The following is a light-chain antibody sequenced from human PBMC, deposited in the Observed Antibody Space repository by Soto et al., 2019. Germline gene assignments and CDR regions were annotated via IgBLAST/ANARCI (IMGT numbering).Light chain of an antibody. J-gene: IGKJ1*01. CDR1: QSFNSTY. CDR2: GAS. Sequence: EIVLTQSPGTLSLSPGERATLSCSASQSFNSTYLAWYQQKPGQAPRLLIYGASSRATGIPDRFSGSGSGTDFTLTISRLDPEDFAVYYCQQYGSSPLTFGQGTKVDIK. V-gene: IGKV3-20*01. CDR3: QQYGSSPLT.